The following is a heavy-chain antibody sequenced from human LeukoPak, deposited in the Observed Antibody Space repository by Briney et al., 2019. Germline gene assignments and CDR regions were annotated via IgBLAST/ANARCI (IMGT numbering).Heavy chain of an antibody. CDR3: ARQDADLDY. CDR1: GYTFTGYY. Sequence: ASVKVSCKASGYTFTGYYIYWVRQAPGQGLEWMGWINPNSDDTSYAQKSQGRVTMTRDTSVSTAYMELSRLTSDDTAVYYCARQDADLDYWGQGTLVTVSS. J-gene: IGHJ4*02. CDR2: INPNSDDT. V-gene: IGHV1-2*02.